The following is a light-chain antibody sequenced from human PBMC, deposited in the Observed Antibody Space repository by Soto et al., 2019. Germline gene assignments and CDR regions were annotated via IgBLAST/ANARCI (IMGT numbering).Light chain of an antibody. CDR3: QQYGSSPVT. CDR1: QSVSSSY. CDR2: GAS. J-gene: IGKJ1*01. Sequence: EIVLTQSPGTLSLSPGERATLSCRASQSVSSSYLAWYQQKPGQAPRLLIYGASSRATGIPDRFSGSGSGTDFNLTISRLEPEDFAVYSCQQYGSSPVTFGQGTKVEIK. V-gene: IGKV3-20*01.